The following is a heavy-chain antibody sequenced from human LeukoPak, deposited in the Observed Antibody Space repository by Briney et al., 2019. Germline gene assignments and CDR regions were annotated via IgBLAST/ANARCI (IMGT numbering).Heavy chain of an antibody. CDR3: ARVFVGYYGSGSYYNAAFDI. J-gene: IGHJ3*02. V-gene: IGHV1-3*01. CDR2: INAGNGNT. CDR1: GYTFTSYA. Sequence: ASVKVSCKASGYTFTSYAMHWVRQAPGQRLEWMGWINAGNGNTKYSQKFQGRVTITRDTSASTAYTELSSLRSEDTAVYYCARVFVGYYGSGSYYNAAFDIWGQGTMVTVSS. D-gene: IGHD3-10*01.